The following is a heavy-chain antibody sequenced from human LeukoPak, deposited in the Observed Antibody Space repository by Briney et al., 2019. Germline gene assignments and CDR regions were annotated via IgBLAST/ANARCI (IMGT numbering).Heavy chain of an antibody. CDR2: ISAYNGNT. Sequence: ASVNVSCKASVYTFTSYGISWVRQAPGQGLEWMGWISAYNGNTNYAQKLQGRVTMTTDTSTRTAYMELRSLRSDDTAVYYCARVGMKRSGSYYPYYYYGMDVWGQGTTVTVSS. J-gene: IGHJ6*02. V-gene: IGHV1-18*01. CDR1: VYTFTSYG. CDR3: ARVGMKRSGSYYPYYYYGMDV. D-gene: IGHD3-10*01.